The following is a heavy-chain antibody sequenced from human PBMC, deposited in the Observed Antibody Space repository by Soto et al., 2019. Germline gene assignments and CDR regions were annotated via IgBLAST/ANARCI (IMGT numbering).Heavy chain of an antibody. Sequence: QLQLQESGPGLVKPSETLSLTCTVSGGSISSSSYYWGWIRQPPGKGLEWIGSIYYSGSTYYNPPLKSRVTISVDTSKNQLSLKLSSVTAADTAVCYCAGIPNYYGSGSLDYWGQGTLVTVSS. D-gene: IGHD3-10*01. CDR1: GGSISSSSYY. CDR2: IYYSGST. J-gene: IGHJ4*02. V-gene: IGHV4-39*01. CDR3: AGIPNYYGSGSLDY.